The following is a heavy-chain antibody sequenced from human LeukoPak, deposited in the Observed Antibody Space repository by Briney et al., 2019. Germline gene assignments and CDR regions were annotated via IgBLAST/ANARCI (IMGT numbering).Heavy chain of an antibody. CDR1: GFTVSGNY. D-gene: IGHD3-3*01. CDR3: ASSTILGSEVGY. Sequence: PGGSLRLSCAASGFTVSGNYMSWVRQAPGKGLEWVSVIYSDGSASYADSVKGRFTISRDNSKNTLYLQMNSLRAEDTAVYYCASSTILGSEVGYWGQGTLVTVSS. V-gene: IGHV3-53*05. J-gene: IGHJ4*02. CDR2: IYSDGSA.